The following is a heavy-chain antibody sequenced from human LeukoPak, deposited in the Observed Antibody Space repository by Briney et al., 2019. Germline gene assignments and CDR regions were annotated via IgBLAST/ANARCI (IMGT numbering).Heavy chain of an antibody. CDR1: GYTFTSYA. V-gene: IGHV1-3*01. Sequence: EASVKVSCKASGYTFTSYAMHWVRQAPGQRLEWMGWINAGNGNTKYSQKFQGRVTITRDTSASTAYMELSSLRSEDTAVYYCAREGDYGEIDYWGQGTLVTVSS. J-gene: IGHJ4*02. CDR2: INAGNGNT. D-gene: IGHD4-17*01. CDR3: AREGDYGEIDY.